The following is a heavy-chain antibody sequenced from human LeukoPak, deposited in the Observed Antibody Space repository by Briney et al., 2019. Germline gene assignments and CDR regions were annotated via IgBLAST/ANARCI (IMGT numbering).Heavy chain of an antibody. Sequence: GRSLRLSCAASGYAFSSYAKHWVRQAPGKGLEWVAVISYDGSNKYYADSVKGRFTISRDNSKNTLYLQMNSLRAEDTAVYYCARSIAAAQNYFDYWGQGTLVTVSS. CDR1: GYAFSSYA. CDR2: ISYDGSNK. V-gene: IGHV3-30-3*01. CDR3: ARSIAAAQNYFDY. J-gene: IGHJ4*02. D-gene: IGHD6-13*01.